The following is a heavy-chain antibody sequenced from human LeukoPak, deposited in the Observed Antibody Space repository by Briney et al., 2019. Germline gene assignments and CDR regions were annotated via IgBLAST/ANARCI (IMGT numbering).Heavy chain of an antibody. Sequence: GGSLRLSCAAFGFTFSSYWMSWVRQAPGKGLEWVANIKQDGSEKYYVDSVKGRFTISRDNAKNSLYLQMNSLRAEDTAVYYCARDRDGYPGYWGQGTLVTVSS. J-gene: IGHJ4*02. D-gene: IGHD5-24*01. CDR2: IKQDGSEK. CDR1: GFTFSSYW. V-gene: IGHV3-7*01. CDR3: ARDRDGYPGY.